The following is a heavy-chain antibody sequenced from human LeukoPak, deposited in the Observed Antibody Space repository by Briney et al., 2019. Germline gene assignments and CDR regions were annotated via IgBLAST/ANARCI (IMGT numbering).Heavy chain of an antibody. CDR2: ISGSGGST. CDR1: GFTFSSYA. J-gene: IGHJ4*02. CDR3: AKGRYCSSTSRYEAGGDY. Sequence: GGSLRLSCAASGFTFSSYAMSWVRQAPGKGLEWVSAISGSGGSTYYADSVKGRFTISRDNSKNTLYLQMNSLRAEDTAVYYCAKGRYCSSTSRYEAGGDYWGQGTLVTVSS. D-gene: IGHD2-2*01. V-gene: IGHV3-23*01.